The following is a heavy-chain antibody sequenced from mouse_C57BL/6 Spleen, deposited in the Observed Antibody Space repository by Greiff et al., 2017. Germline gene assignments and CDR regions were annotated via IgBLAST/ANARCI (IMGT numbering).Heavy chain of an antibody. CDR1: GYSFTSYY. Sequence: VKLMESGPELVKPGASVKISCKASGYSFTSYYIHWVKQRPGQGLEWIGWIYPGSGNTKYNEKFKGKATLTADTSSSTAYMQLSSLTSEDSAVYYCARYYDYDDYAMDYWGQGTSVTVSS. CDR3: ARYYDYDDYAMDY. D-gene: IGHD2-4*01. CDR2: IYPGSGNT. V-gene: IGHV1-66*01. J-gene: IGHJ4*01.